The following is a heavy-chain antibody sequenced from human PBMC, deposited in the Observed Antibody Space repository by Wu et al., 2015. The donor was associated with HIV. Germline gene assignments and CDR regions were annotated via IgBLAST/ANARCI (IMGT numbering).Heavy chain of an antibody. CDR1: GGTFNNYA. CDR3: AKTNRIVTNGIDFYHYYGMDV. CDR2: ISPLFGRP. Sequence: QVHLVQSGAEVKKPGSSVKVSCKASGGTFNNYAINWVRQTPGEGLEWMGRISPLFGRPKYAQRVQGRVTITADGSTSTAYMELSSLQSEDTAVYYCAKTNRIVTNGIDFYHYYGMDVWGQGTTVTVS. D-gene: IGHD1-1*01. V-gene: IGHV1-69*13. J-gene: IGHJ6*02.